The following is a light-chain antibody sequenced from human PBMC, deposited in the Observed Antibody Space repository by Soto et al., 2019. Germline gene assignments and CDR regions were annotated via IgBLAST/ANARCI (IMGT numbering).Light chain of an antibody. CDR2: AAS. J-gene: IGKJ1*01. Sequence: DIQMTQSPSSLSASVGDIVTITCRASQRISTYLNWYQHKPGQAPKLLIYAASSLQSGVPSRFSGSGVGTDVTLTISSLQPEDFAAYYCQQSYSTPWAFGQGTKVEIK. CDR1: QRISTY. CDR3: QQSYSTPWA. V-gene: IGKV1-39*01.